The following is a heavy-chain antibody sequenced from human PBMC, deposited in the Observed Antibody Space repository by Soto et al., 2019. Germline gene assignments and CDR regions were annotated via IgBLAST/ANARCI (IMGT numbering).Heavy chain of an antibody. CDR1: GGTFSSYA. D-gene: IGHD3-3*01. J-gene: IGHJ6*02. CDR2: IIPIFGTA. Sequence: QVQLVQSGAEVKKPGSSVKVSCKASGGTFSSYAISWVRQAPGQGLEWMGGIIPIFGTANYAQKFQGRVTITADDSTSTAYMELSSLRAEDTAVYYCASYFWSGYTYYYYYGMDVWGQGTTVTVSS. CDR3: ASYFWSGYTYYYYYGMDV. V-gene: IGHV1-69*01.